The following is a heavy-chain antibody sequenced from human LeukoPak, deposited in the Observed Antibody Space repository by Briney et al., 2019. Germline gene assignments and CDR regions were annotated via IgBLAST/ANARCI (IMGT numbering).Heavy chain of an antibody. V-gene: IGHV4-39*07. CDR1: GGSISSSSYY. J-gene: IGHJ4*02. D-gene: IGHD1-1*01. CDR2: IYYSGST. Sequence: SETLSLTCTVSGGSISSSSYYWGWIRQPPGKGLEWIGSIYYSGSTYYNPSLKSRVTISVDTSKNQFSLKLSSVTAADTAVYYCARGVRTSLDYWGQGTLVTVSS. CDR3: ARGVRTSLDY.